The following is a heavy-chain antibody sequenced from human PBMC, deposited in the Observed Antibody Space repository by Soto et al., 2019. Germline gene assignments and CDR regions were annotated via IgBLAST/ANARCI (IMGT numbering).Heavy chain of an antibody. J-gene: IGHJ4*02. CDR1: GYTFTSYD. V-gene: IGHV1-8*01. D-gene: IGHD4-17*01. CDR2: MNPNSGNT. CDR3: ARGRLDDYGDYADY. Sequence: QVQLVQSGAEVKKPGASVKVSCKASGYTFTSYDINWVRQATGQGLEWMGWMNPNSGNTGYAQKFQGRVTMTRNTSISTADMELSSLRSEDTAVYYCARGRLDDYGDYADYWGQGTLVTVSS.